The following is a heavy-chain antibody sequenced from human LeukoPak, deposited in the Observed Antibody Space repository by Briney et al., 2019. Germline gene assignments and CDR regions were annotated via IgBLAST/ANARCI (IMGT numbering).Heavy chain of an antibody. D-gene: IGHD4-23*01. CDR2: IRSKANSYAT. CDR1: GFTFSASA. CDR3: TPGNPDTFDP. Sequence: GGSLRLSCAASGFTFSASAMHWVRQASGKGLEWVGRIRSKANSYATAYVASVKGRFTISRDDSKNTAYLQMNSLKTEDTAVYYCTPGNPDTFDPWGQGTLVTVSS. V-gene: IGHV3-73*01. J-gene: IGHJ5*02.